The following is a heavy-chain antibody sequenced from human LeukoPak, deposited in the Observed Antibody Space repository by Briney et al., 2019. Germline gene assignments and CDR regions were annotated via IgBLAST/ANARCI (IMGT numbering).Heavy chain of an antibody. D-gene: IGHD3-10*01. CDR1: GGSISSYY. V-gene: IGHV4-4*07. Sequence: SSETLSLTCTVSGGSISSYYWSWIRQPAGKGLEWIGRIYTSGSTNYNLSLKSRVTMSVDTSKNQFSLKLSSVTAADTAVYYCASTYYYGSGSLGGSWFDPWGQGTLVTVSS. CDR3: ASTYYYGSGSLGGSWFDP. J-gene: IGHJ5*02. CDR2: IYTSGST.